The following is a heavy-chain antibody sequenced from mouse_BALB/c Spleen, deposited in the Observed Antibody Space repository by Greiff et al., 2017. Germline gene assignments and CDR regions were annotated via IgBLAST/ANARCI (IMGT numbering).Heavy chain of an antibody. CDR3: ARGGPYGNYGWFAY. J-gene: IGHJ3*01. CDR2: IYPGNVNT. CDR1: GYTFTSYY. Sequence: QVQLKQSGPELVKPGASVRISCKASGYTFTSYYIHWVKQRPGQGLEWIGWIYPGNVNTKYNEKFKGKATLTADKSSSTAYMQLSSLTSEDSAVYFCARGGPYGNYGWFAYWGQGTLVTVSA. V-gene: IGHV1S56*01. D-gene: IGHD2-1*01.